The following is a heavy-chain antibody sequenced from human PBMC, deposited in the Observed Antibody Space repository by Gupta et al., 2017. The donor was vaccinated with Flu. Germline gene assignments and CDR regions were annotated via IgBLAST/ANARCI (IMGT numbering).Heavy chain of an antibody. V-gene: IGHV3-15*01. CDR1: GFSFTYAW. Sequence: EVQLVESGGDLVKPGGSLSLSCAASGFSFTYAWMTWVRQAPGKGLEWVGRIRSNTDGGTTDYGTPVKGRFTISRDDLKDTLYLQMNGLKTQDTAVYYCTTDLSGGYSYDIWGPGTRVTVSS. J-gene: IGHJ3*02. D-gene: IGHD2-15*01. CDR2: IRSNTDGGTT. CDR3: TTDLSGGYSYDI.